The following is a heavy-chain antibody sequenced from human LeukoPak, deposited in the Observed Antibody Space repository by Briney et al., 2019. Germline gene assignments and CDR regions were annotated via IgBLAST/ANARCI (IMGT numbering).Heavy chain of an antibody. J-gene: IGHJ5*02. V-gene: IGHV1-2*02. CDR3: AIPTGTLEYNWFDP. Sequence: ASVKVSCKASGYTFTGYYIHWVRQAPGQGLEWMGWINSNSGGTNYAQKFQGRVTMTRDTSISTAYLELSRLRSDDTAVYYCAIPTGTLEYNWFDPWGQGTLVTVSS. CDR1: GYTFTGYY. D-gene: IGHD1-1*01. CDR2: INSNSGGT.